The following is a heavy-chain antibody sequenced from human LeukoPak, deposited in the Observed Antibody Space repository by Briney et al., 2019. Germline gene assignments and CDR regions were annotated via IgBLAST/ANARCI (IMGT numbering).Heavy chain of an antibody. J-gene: IGHJ4*02. CDR1: GYTFTSYY. Sequence: GASVKVSCKASGYTFTSYYMHWVRQAPGQGLEWMGIINPSGGSTSYAQKFQGRVTMTRDTSTSTVYMELSSLRSEDTAVYYRARDVADDILTGYFDYWGQGTLVTVSS. D-gene: IGHD3-9*01. CDR2: INPSGGST. V-gene: IGHV1-46*01. CDR3: ARDVADDILTGYFDY.